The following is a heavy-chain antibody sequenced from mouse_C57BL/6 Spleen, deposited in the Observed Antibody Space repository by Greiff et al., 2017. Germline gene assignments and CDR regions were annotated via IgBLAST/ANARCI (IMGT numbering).Heavy chain of an antibody. Sequence: QVQLQQSGAELARPGASVKLSCKASGYTFTSYGISWVKQRTGQGLEWIGESYPRSGNTYYNEKFKGKATLTADKSSSTAYMELRSLTSEDSAVYFCARYYGTTGDYAMDYWGQGTSVTVSS. V-gene: IGHV1-81*01. D-gene: IGHD2-1*01. CDR3: ARYYGTTGDYAMDY. CDR2: SYPRSGNT. J-gene: IGHJ4*01. CDR1: GYTFTSYG.